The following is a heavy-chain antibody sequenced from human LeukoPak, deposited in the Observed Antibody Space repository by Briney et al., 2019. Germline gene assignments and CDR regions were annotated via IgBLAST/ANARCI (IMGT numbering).Heavy chain of an antibody. J-gene: IGHJ4*02. CDR2: IYPGDSDT. V-gene: IGHV5-51*01. CDR1: GYSFTSYW. D-gene: IGHD6-13*01. Sequence: GESLKISCKGSGYSFTSYWIGWVRQMPGKGLEWMGIIYPGDSDTRYSPSFQGQVTISADKSISTAYLQWSSLKASDTAMYYCTIHPRIAAAGEYYFDYWGQGTLVTVSS. CDR3: TIHPRIAAAGEYYFDY.